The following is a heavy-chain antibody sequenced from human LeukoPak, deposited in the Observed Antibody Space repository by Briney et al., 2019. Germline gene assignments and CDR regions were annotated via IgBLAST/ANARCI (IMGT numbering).Heavy chain of an antibody. V-gene: IGHV3-53*01. D-gene: IGHD2-15*01. CDR3: ARDRRYCSGDSCYSGVDY. J-gene: IGHJ4*02. Sequence: PGGSLRLSCAASGFTFSSNWMHRVRQAPGKGLEWVSVIYSGGSQYYADSVKGRFSISRDNSKNTVYLQMNGLRAEDTAVYYCARDRRYCSGDSCYSGVDYWGQGTLVTVSS. CDR2: IYSGGSQ. CDR1: GFTFSSNW.